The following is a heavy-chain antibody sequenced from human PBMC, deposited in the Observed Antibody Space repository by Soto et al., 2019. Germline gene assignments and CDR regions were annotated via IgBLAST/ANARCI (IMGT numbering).Heavy chain of an antibody. CDR2: ISAYNGNT. CDR1: GYSFTNYG. Sequence: QVQLVQSGAEVRKPGASVKVSCKASGYSFTNYGISWVRQAPGQGLEWMGWISAYNGNTKFAQKVQGRVTMATDTSTTPAYMELRSLRSDDTAVYYCARDFRPQNAVATLNFESWCQGTLVTVSS. J-gene: IGHJ4*02. CDR3: ARDFRPQNAVATLNFES. V-gene: IGHV1-18*01. D-gene: IGHD6-19*01.